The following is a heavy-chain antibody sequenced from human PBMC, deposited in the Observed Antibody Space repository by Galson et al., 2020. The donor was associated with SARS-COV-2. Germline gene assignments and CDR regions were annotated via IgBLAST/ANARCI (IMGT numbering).Heavy chain of an antibody. V-gene: IGHV4-30-2*01. J-gene: IGHJ4*02. CDR1: GGSIRSSGFS. Sequence: ETSETLSLTCGVPGGSIRSSGFSWSWLRQTPGKGLEWIGYIYLSGSTYYNPSLKSRVTFSIATSKNQFSLNLTSVTAADTAVYYCARYTGDFDHWGQGVLVTVSS. CDR2: IYLSGST. D-gene: IGHD5-18*01. CDR3: ARYTGDFDH.